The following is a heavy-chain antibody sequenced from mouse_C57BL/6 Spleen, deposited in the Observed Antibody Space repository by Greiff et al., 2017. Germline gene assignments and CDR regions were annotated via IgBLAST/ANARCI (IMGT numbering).Heavy chain of an antibody. CDR2: IHPNSGST. V-gene: IGHV1-64*01. Sequence: QVQLQQPGAELVKPGASVKLSCKASGYTFTSYWMHWVKQRPGQGLEWIGMIHPNSGSTNYNEKFKSKATLTVDKSSSTAYMQLSILTSEGSAFYYWASVLHYYGSSYAMDYWGQGTSVTVSS. CDR3: ASVLHYYGSSYAMDY. J-gene: IGHJ4*01. D-gene: IGHD1-1*01. CDR1: GYTFTSYW.